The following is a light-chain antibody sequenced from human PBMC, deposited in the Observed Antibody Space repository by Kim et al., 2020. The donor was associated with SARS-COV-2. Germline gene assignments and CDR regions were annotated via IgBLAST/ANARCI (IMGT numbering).Light chain of an antibody. J-gene: IGKJ4*01. CDR3: EQSFSTPRT. V-gene: IGKV1-39*01. Sequence: ASVGDRVIITCRASQSISNFLNWYRQRPGKAPKVLIYATSTLQSGVPSRFSGSRSGTDFTLTITRLQPEDFATYYCEQSFSTPRTFGGGTKVDIK. CDR1: QSISNF. CDR2: ATS.